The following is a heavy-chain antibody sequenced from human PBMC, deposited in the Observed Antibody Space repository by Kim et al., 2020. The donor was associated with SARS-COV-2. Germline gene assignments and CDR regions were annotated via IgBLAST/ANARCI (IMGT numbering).Heavy chain of an antibody. Sequence: GGSLRLSCAASGFTFSSYGMHWVRQAPGKGLEWVAVIWYDGSNKYYADSVKGRFTISRDNSKNTLYLQMNSLRAEDTAVYYCAKSSGINYVIPWYFDLWGRGTLVTVSS. V-gene: IGHV3-33*06. CDR3: AKSSGINYVIPWYFDL. CDR2: IWYDGSNK. J-gene: IGHJ2*01. D-gene: IGHD4-4*01. CDR1: GFTFSSYG.